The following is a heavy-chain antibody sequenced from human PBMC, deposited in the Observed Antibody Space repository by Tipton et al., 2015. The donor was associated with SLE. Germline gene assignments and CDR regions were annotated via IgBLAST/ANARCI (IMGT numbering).Heavy chain of an antibody. D-gene: IGHD3-10*01. J-gene: IGHJ3*02. CDR2: SYLSGST. CDR1: GGSIGNFY. Sequence: TLSLTCTVSGGSIGNFYWTWIRQPPGKGREWIGYSYLSGSTNYNPSLKSRVSIAVDTSKDQFSLQLTSVAAADTAVYYCARGGLTMVRGVTGAFDIWGQGTMVTVSS. CDR3: ARGGLTMVRGVTGAFDI. V-gene: IGHV4-4*08.